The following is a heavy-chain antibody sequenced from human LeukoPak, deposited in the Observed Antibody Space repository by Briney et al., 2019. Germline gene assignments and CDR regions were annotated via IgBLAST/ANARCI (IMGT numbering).Heavy chain of an antibody. V-gene: IGHV3-11*06. CDR1: GFTFSEYY. CDR2: ISSSSSYT. D-gene: IGHD4-17*01. J-gene: IGHJ2*01. Sequence: PGGSLRLSCAASGFTFSEYYMSWIRQAPGKGLEWVSYISSSSSYTNYADSVKGRFTISRDNAKNSLYLQMNSLRAEDTAVYYCARDGLNYYGDYDSWYFDLWGRGTLVTVSS. CDR3: ARDGLNYYGDYDSWYFDL.